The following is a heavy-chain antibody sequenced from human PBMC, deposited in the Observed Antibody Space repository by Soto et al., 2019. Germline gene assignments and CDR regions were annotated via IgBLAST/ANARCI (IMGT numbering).Heavy chain of an antibody. CDR1: GFTFSNYA. Sequence: GGSLRLSCAASGFTFSNYAVSWVRQAPGKGLEWVAVISYDGSNKHYADSMEGRLTISRDNSKNTLYLQMNSLRAEDTAVYYCAREGHSGSYLNDAFDIWGQGTMVTVSS. CDR2: ISYDGSNK. D-gene: IGHD6-19*01. J-gene: IGHJ3*02. V-gene: IGHV3-30-3*01. CDR3: AREGHSGSYLNDAFDI.